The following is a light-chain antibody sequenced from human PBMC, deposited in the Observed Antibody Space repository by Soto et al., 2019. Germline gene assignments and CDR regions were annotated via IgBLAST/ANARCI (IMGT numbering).Light chain of an antibody. CDR3: HQSYGTWT. CDR1: QNINNY. J-gene: IGKJ1*01. V-gene: IGKV1-39*01. CDR2: AAS. Sequence: DIEMTQSPSSLSASVGDRVTITCRASQNINNYLHWYQVKPGKAPKLLIYAASNLQPGVPSRFTGSGSGTDSALTISSLQIEDFATYYCHQSYGTWTFGQGTKVDIK.